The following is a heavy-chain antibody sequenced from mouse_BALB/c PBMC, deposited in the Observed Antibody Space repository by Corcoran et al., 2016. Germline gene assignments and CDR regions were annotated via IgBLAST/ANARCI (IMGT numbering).Heavy chain of an antibody. CDR1: GYSFTGYY. CDR3: ARATLRYYAMDY. CDR2: ISCYNGAP. V-gene: IGHV1S34*01. Sequence: LVKTGASVKISCKASGYSFTGYYMHWVKQSHGKSLEWLGYISCYNGAPSYNKKFKGKATFTVDTSSSTAYMQFNSLTSEDSAVYYCARATLRYYAMDYWGQGTSVTVSS. J-gene: IGHJ4*01. D-gene: IGHD2-12*01.